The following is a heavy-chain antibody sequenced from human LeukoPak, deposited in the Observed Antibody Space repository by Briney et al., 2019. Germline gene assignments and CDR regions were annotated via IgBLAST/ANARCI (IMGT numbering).Heavy chain of an antibody. V-gene: IGHV3-23*01. CDR2: ISASGGTT. J-gene: IGHJ5*01. D-gene: IGHD2-2*01. Sequence: GGSLRLSCAASGFTFNNYAMSWVRQAPGKGLEWVSAISASGGTTYYADSVKGRFTISRDNSENTLFLQMNSLRAEDTAVYYCAREPREYCSSTSCPNWFDSWGQGTLVTVSS. CDR1: GFTFNNYA. CDR3: AREPREYCSSTSCPNWFDS.